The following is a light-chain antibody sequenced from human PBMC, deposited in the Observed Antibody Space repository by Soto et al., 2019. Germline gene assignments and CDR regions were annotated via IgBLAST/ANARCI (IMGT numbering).Light chain of an antibody. CDR1: ESISSW. J-gene: IGKJ1*01. V-gene: IGKV1-5*03. Sequence: DIQMTQSPSTLSASVGDRVTMTCRASESISSWLAWYQHKPGKAPKLLISKASSLESGVPSRFSGSGSGTEFTLTSSRLQPDYFATYYYQQHKTYSRTFGQGTKVEIK. CDR3: QQHKTYSRT. CDR2: KAS.